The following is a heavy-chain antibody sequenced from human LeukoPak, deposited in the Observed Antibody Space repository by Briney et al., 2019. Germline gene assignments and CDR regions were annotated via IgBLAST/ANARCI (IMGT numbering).Heavy chain of an antibody. CDR1: GGSISTGSYY. J-gene: IGHJ4*02. D-gene: IGHD3-3*01. CDR3: ARDKTFEVVNYFNY. V-gene: IGHV4-39*07. CDR2: IYYSGST. Sequence: PSDTLSLTCNVSGGSISTGSYYWGWIRQPPGKGLEWIGSIYYSGSTYYNPYLKSRITISLDTSKNQFSLKLSSVTAADTAVYYCARDKTFEVVNYFNYWGQGTLVTVSS.